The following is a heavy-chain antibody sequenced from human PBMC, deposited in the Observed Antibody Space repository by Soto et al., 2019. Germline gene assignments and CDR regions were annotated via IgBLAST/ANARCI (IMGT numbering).Heavy chain of an antibody. CDR2: MTPKSGNT. Sequence: AASVKVCCKCSAYTFPSCDINWVRQATGQGLEWLGWMTPKSGNTASAQKFQGRLTMTRNTSTGTAYMELSRLRSEDTAVYYCTXGPQTGVEYYYYYGMDVWGQGTTVTVSS. CDR1: AYTFPSCD. V-gene: IGHV1-8*01. CDR3: TXGPQTGVEYYYYYGMDV. J-gene: IGHJ6*02.